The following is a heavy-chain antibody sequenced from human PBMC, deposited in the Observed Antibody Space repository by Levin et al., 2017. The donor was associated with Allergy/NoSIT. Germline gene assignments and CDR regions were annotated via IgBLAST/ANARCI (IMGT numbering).Heavy chain of an antibody. CDR1: GYSISSGYY. Sequence: SETLSLTCAVSGYSISSGYYWGWIRQPPGKGLEWIGSIYHSGSTYYNPSLKSRVTISVDTSKNQFSLKLSSVTAADTAVYYCASEYRYSSGWYGLTFDYWGQGTLVTVSS. CDR3: ASEYRYSSGWYGLTFDY. J-gene: IGHJ4*02. CDR2: IYHSGST. V-gene: IGHV4-38-2*01. D-gene: IGHD6-19*01.